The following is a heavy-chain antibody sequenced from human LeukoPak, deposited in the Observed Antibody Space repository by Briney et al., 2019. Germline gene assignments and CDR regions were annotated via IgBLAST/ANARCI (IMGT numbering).Heavy chain of an antibody. J-gene: IGHJ4*02. D-gene: IGHD1-26*01. CDR3: AKTMGAIDHDY. Sequence: GGSLRLSCAASGFTFSGFAMSWVRQAPGKGLEWVSTISNSGGSTYYADSVKGRFTISRDNSKNTLYLQMNSLRAEDTAVYFCAKTMGAIDHDYWGRGTLVTVSS. CDR1: GFTFSGFA. V-gene: IGHV3-23*01. CDR2: ISNSGGST.